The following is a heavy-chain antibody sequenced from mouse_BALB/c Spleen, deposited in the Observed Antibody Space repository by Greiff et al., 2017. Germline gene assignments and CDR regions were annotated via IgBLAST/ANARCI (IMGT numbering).Heavy chain of an antibody. CDR2: ISYSGST. CDR1: GYSITSDYA. J-gene: IGHJ2*01. V-gene: IGHV3-2*02. CDR3: AREGSYYFDY. Sequence: EVQLVESGPGLVKPSQSLSLTCTVTGYSITSDYAWNWIRQFPGNKLEWMGYISYSGSTSYNQSLKSRISITRYTSKNQFFLQLNSVTTEDTATYYCAREGSYYFDYWGQGTTLTVSS.